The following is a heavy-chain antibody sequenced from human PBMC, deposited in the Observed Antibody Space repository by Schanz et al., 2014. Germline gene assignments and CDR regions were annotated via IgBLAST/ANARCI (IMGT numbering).Heavy chain of an antibody. CDR3: ARKMKVGVYGGKGHDSLDI. V-gene: IGHV3-74*01. Sequence: EVQLVQSGGGLVQPGGSLRLSCAASGFTFSSHWMHWVRQDPGKGLEWVARINSVGIDTDYADSVTGRFTISRDNAKNTLYLRMNTLRAEDTAVYYCARKMKVGVYGGKGHDSLDIWGQGTMVTGSS. J-gene: IGHJ3*02. CDR2: INSVGIDT. CDR1: GFTFSSHW. D-gene: IGHD3-22*01.